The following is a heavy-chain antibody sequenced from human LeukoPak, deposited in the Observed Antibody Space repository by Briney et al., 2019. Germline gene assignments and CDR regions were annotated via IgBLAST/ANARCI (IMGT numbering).Heavy chain of an antibody. CDR3: ARAGDDFWSGYPQYYFDY. CDR2: IIPIFGTA. Sequence: ASVKVSCKASGGTFSSYAISWVRQAPGQGLEWMGGIIPIFGTANYAQKFQGRVTITADESTSTAYMELSSLRSEDTAVYYCARAGDDFWSGYPQYYFDYWGQGTLVTVCS. V-gene: IGHV1-69*13. J-gene: IGHJ4*02. CDR1: GGTFSSYA. D-gene: IGHD3-3*01.